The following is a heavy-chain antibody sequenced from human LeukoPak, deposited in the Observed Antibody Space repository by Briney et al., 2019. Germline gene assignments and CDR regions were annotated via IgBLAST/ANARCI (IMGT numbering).Heavy chain of an antibody. D-gene: IGHD1/OR15-1a*01. Sequence: GGSLRLSCAASGFTFSSYWMSWVRQAPGKGLEWVSNIRQDGSVRNYVDSVKGRFTISRDNPKNSVYLQMSSLRAEDTAVYYCLVTTRSRGFDYWGQGTLVTVSS. CDR1: GFTFSSYW. J-gene: IGHJ4*02. CDR2: IRQDGSVR. V-gene: IGHV3-7*01. CDR3: LVTTRSRGFDY.